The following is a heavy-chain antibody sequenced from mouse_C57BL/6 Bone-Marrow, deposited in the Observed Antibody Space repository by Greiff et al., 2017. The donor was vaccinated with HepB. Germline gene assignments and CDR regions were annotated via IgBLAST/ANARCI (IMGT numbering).Heavy chain of an antibody. V-gene: IGHV1-54*01. CDR3: ARSTMITTARFDY. Sequence: VQLQQSGAELVRPGTSVKVSCKASGYAFTNYLIEWVKQRPGQGLEWIGVINPGSGGTNYNEKFKGKATLTADKSSSTAYMQLSSLTSEDSAVYFCARSTMITTARFDYWGQGTTLTVSS. CDR2: INPGSGGT. J-gene: IGHJ2*01. CDR1: GYAFTNYL. D-gene: IGHD2-4*01.